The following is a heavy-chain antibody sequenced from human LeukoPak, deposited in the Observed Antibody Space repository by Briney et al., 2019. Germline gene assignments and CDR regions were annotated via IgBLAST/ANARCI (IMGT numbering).Heavy chain of an antibody. J-gene: IGHJ5*02. CDR1: GFTFSSYW. D-gene: IGHD6-19*01. V-gene: IGHV3-7*01. Sequence: GGSLRLSCTASGFTFSSYWMSWVRQAPGKGLEWVANIKKDGTEKKYVDSVKGRFTISRDNAKNSLYLQMNSLRAEDTALYYCAREGGSGWYSGWFDPWGQGTLVTVSS. CDR2: IKKDGTEK. CDR3: AREGGSGWYSGWFDP.